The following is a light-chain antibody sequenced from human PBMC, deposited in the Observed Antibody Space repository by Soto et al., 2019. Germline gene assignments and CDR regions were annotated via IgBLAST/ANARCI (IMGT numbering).Light chain of an antibody. CDR2: GAS. Sequence: EIVMTQSPATLSVSPGERATLSCRASQSVSSHLAWYQQKPGQTPRLLIHGASTRATGIPARFSGSGSGTDFTLTISSLKSEDFAVYYCQQYINWPSYTFGQGTKLEIK. CDR3: QQYINWPSYT. J-gene: IGKJ2*01. CDR1: QSVSSH. V-gene: IGKV3-15*01.